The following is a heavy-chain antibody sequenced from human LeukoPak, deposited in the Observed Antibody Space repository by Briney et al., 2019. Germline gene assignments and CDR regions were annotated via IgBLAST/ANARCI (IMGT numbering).Heavy chain of an antibody. J-gene: IGHJ6*03. CDR3: ARGIRILEWLLSPDYYYYYMDV. D-gene: IGHD3-3*01. V-gene: IGHV6-1*01. CDR1: GDIVSSNSAA. CDR2: TYYRSKWYN. Sequence: SQTLSLTCAISGDIVSSNSAAWNWIRQSPSRGLEWLGRTYYRSKWYNDYAVSAKSRITINPDTSKNQFSLQLNSVTPEDTAVYYCARGIRILEWLLSPDYYYYYMDVWGKGTTVTVSS.